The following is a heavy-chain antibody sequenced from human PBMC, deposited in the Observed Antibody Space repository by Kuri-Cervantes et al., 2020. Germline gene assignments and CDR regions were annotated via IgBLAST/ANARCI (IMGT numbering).Heavy chain of an antibody. CDR2: ISWNSGSI. Sequence: GGSLRLSCAASGFTFDDYAMHWVRQAPGKGLEWVSGISWNSGSIGYADSVKGRFTISRDNAKNSPYLQMNSLRAEDTALYYCAKDGHSGWAYYFDYWGQGTLVTISS. J-gene: IGHJ4*02. D-gene: IGHD6-19*01. CDR1: GFTFDDYA. CDR3: AKDGHSGWAYYFDY. V-gene: IGHV3-9*01.